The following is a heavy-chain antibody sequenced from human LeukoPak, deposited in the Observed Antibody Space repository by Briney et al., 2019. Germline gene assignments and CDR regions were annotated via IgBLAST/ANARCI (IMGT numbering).Heavy chain of an antibody. Sequence: PGTSLRLSCAASGFTFSSHGMHWVRQAPGKGLEWVSGIWYDGRNSYYADPVKGRFTISRDNSNNTLYLQMNSLRAEDTAVYYCARDVHGSGKSWFDPWGQGTLVIVSS. CDR2: IWYDGRNS. D-gene: IGHD3-10*01. V-gene: IGHV3-33*01. CDR3: ARDVHGSGKSWFDP. J-gene: IGHJ5*02. CDR1: GFTFSSHG.